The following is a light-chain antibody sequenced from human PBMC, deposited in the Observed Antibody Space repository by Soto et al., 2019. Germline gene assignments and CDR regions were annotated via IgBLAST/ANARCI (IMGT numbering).Light chain of an antibody. CDR3: PQSYSTPRT. CDR2: AAS. CDR1: QSINTF. J-gene: IGKJ1*01. Sequence: DIQMTQSPASLSASVGDTVTITCRGSQSINTFLSWYQQKPGKAPKLLIYAASSLQSGVPSRFSGSGSGTDFTLTISSLQPEDFATYYCPQSYSTPRTFGQGTKVDIK. V-gene: IGKV1-39*01.